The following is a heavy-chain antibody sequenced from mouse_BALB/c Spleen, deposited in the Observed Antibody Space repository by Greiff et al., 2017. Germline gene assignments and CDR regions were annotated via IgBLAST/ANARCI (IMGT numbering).Heavy chain of an antibody. CDR1: GFTFSSYG. CDR3: ARLQSYYAMDY. J-gene: IGHJ4*01. CDR2: ISSGGSYT. V-gene: IGHV5-6*01. Sequence: EVHLVESGGDLVKPGGSLKLSCAASGFTFSSYGMSWVRQTPDKRLEWVATISSGGSYTYYPDSVKGRFTISRDNAKNTLYLQMSSLKSEDTAMYYCARLQSYYAMDYWGQGTSVTVSS.